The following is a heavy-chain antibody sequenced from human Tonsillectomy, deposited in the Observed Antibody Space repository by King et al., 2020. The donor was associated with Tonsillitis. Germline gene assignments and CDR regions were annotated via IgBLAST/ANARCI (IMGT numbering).Heavy chain of an antibody. CDR1: GFTFSSYA. V-gene: IGHV3-23*04. J-gene: IGHJ5*02. CDR2: ISGGGDDT. D-gene: IGHD6-13*01. Sequence: EVQLVESGGGLVQPGGSLRLSCTASGFTFSSYAMSWVRQAPGKGLEWVSSISGGGDDTHYADSVKGRFITSRDNSKNTLYLHMSSLSAGDTAVYYCAKDPWEQQVPYSWFDPWGQGTLVTVSS. CDR3: AKDPWEQQVPYSWFDP.